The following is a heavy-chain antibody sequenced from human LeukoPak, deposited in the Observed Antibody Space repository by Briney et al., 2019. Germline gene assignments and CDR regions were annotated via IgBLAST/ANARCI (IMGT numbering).Heavy chain of an antibody. V-gene: IGHV3-30-3*01. CDR1: GFTFSSYA. Sequence: GRSLRLSCAASGFTFSSYAMHWVRQAPGKGLEWVAGISYDGSNKYYADSVKGRFTISRDNSKNTLYLQMNSLRAEDTAVYYCAREVVRLLSGSSSWYGGDDYWGQGTLVTVSS. D-gene: IGHD6-13*01. J-gene: IGHJ4*02. CDR2: ISYDGSNK. CDR3: AREVVRLLSGSSSWYGGDDY.